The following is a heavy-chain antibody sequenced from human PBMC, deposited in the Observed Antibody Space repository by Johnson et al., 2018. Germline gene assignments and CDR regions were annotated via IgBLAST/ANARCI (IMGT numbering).Heavy chain of an antibody. CDR1: GFTFSSSA. D-gene: IGHD3-3*02. J-gene: IGHJ3*02. V-gene: IGHV3-30-3*01. Sequence: VQLVETGGGVVQPGRSLRLSCAASGFTFSSSAMHWVRQAPGKGLEWVAVISYDGSNKYYADSVKGRFTISRDNSKNAQYLQRNSLGAEDTAVYYCGSLSAGAFDSWGQGTMVTVSS. CDR2: ISYDGSNK. CDR3: GSLSAGAFDS.